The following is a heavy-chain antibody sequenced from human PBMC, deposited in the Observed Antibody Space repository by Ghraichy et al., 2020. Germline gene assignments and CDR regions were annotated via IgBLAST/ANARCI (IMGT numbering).Heavy chain of an antibody. D-gene: IGHD5/OR15-5a*01. V-gene: IGHV3-23*01. J-gene: IGHJ6*02. CDR2: FTGGGGST. CDR1: GFTFSSYA. Sequence: GGSLRLSCVGSGFTFSSYAMSWVRQAPGMGLEWVSTFTGGGGSTFYADSVKGRFTISRDNSRNTLYLQMNSLRAEDTAVYYCARDRTPSTKYYYGMDVWGQGTTVTVSS. CDR3: ARDRTPSTKYYYGMDV.